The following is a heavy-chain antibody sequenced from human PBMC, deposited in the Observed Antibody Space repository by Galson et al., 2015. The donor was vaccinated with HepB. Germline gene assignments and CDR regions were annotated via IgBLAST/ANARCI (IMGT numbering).Heavy chain of an antibody. V-gene: IGHV5-51*01. J-gene: IGHJ4*02. Sequence: QSGAEVKKPGESLKISCKGSGYSFTSYWIGWVRQMPGKGLEWMGIIYPGDSDTRYSPSFQGQVTISADKSISTAYLQWSSLKASDTAMYYCARLIYCSSTSCYGRLFDYWGQGTLVTVSS. CDR2: IYPGDSDT. CDR3: ARLIYCSSTSCYGRLFDY. CDR1: GYSFTSYW. D-gene: IGHD2-2*01.